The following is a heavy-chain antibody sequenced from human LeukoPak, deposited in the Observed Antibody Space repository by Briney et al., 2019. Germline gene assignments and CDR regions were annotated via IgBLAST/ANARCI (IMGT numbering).Heavy chain of an antibody. J-gene: IGHJ5*02. Sequence: ASVKVSCKASGYTFTGYYMHWVRQAPGQGLEWMGWINPNSGGTNYAQKFQGRVTMTRDPSISTAYMELSRLRSDDTAVYYCARGANDYGDYDWFDPWGQGTLVTVSS. CDR1: GYTFTGYY. V-gene: IGHV1-2*02. D-gene: IGHD4-17*01. CDR3: ARGANDYGDYDWFDP. CDR2: INPNSGGT.